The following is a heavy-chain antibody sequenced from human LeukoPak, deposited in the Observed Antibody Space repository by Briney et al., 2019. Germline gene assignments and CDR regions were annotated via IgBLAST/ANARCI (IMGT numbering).Heavy chain of an antibody. V-gene: IGHV4-59*08. J-gene: IGHJ4*02. D-gene: IGHD3-16*02. CDR3: ARRADYVWGSYRYTGDYFDY. CDR1: GGSISSYY. CDR2: IYCSGST. Sequence: SETLSLTFTVSGGSISSYYWSWIRQPPGKGLEWIGYIYCSGSTNYNPSLKSRVTISVDTSKNQFSLKLSSVTAADTAVYYCARRADYVWGSYRYTGDYFDYWGQGTLVTVSS.